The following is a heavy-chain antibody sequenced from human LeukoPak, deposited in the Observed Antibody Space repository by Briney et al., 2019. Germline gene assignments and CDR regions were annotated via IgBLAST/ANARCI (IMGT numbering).Heavy chain of an antibody. V-gene: IGHV4-4*02. J-gene: IGHJ4*02. CDR3: ARESDAGYSLGY. D-gene: IGHD6-13*01. CDR1: GGSIYNNW. Sequence: SGTLSLTCAVSGGSIYNNWWSWVRRAPGKGLEWIGEIHHSGSTNYNPSLKSRVTISVDKSNNKFSLEVSSVTAADTAVYYCARESDAGYSLGYWGQGSLVTVSS. CDR2: IHHSGST.